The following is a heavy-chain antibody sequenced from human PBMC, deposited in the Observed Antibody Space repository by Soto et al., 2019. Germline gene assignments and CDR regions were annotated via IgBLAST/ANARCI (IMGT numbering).Heavy chain of an antibody. CDR1: DSTIRRYA. Sequence: PGGSLRLSCAASDSTIRRYAMSWVRQAPGKGLEWVSGITGNSARIYYADSVEGRFSISRDNSKNTLYLQMDTLRAEDTAVYYCAKNGDFDYDAFDVWGQGTVVTVSS. CDR2: ITGNSARI. D-gene: IGHD3-16*01. V-gene: IGHV3-23*01. J-gene: IGHJ3*01. CDR3: AKNGDFDYDAFDV.